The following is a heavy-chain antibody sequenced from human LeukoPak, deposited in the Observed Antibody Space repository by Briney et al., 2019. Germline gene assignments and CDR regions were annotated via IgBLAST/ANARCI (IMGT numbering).Heavy chain of an antibody. CDR2: FIPISGTA. D-gene: IGHD4/OR15-4a*01. Sequence: ASVKVSCKASGGTFSSFVISWVRQAPGQGLEWMGGFIPISGTAKYAHNFQGRVTIGADESTSTAYMELSSLRSEDTAVYCCARCRPFGANSCHYYYYYMHVWVKGTTVTVSS. J-gene: IGHJ6*03. CDR3: ARCRPFGANSCHYYYYYMHV. CDR1: GGTFSSFV. V-gene: IGHV1-69*13.